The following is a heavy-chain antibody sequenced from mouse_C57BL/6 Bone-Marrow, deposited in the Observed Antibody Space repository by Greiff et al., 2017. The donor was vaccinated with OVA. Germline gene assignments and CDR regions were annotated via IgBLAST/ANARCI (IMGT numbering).Heavy chain of an antibody. V-gene: IGHV14-4*01. CDR1: GFNFKDDY. CDR2: IDLENGDT. D-gene: IGHD1-1*01. Sequence: EVQLQQSGAELVRPGASVKLSCIASGFNFKDDYMHWVKQRPEQGLEWIGWIDLENGDTEYASKFQGKATITADTSSSTAYLQLSSLTSEDTAVYCCTTNYGSRYFDYWGQGTTLTVSS. CDR3: TTNYGSRYFDY. J-gene: IGHJ2*01.